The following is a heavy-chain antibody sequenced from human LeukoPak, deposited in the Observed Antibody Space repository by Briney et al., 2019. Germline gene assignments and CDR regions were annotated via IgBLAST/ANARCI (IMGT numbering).Heavy chain of an antibody. CDR3: AKDAIAAAESTY. Sequence: LSGGSLRLSCAASGFTFSSYAMSWVRQAPGKGLEWVSAISGSGGSTYYADSVKGRFTISRDNSKNTLYLQMNSLSAEDTAVYYCAKDAIAAAESTYWGQGTLVTVSS. D-gene: IGHD6-13*01. V-gene: IGHV3-23*01. CDR1: GFTFSSYA. J-gene: IGHJ4*02. CDR2: ISGSGGST.